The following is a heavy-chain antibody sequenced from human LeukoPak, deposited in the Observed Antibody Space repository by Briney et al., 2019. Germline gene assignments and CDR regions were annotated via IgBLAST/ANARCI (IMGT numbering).Heavy chain of an antibody. J-gene: IGHJ3*02. CDR2: ISSSSSYI. CDR3: ARVIVGATAAFDI. CDR1: GFTFSSYS. V-gene: IGHV3-21*01. Sequence: KPGGSLRLSCAASGFTFSSYSMNWVRQAPGKGLEWVSSISSSSSYIYYADSVKGRFTISRDNAKNSLYLQMNSLRAEDTAVYYCARVIVGATAAFDIWGQGTMVTVSS. D-gene: IGHD1-26*01.